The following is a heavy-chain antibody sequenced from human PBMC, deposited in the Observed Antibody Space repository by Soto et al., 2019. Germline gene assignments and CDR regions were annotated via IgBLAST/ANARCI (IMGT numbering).Heavy chain of an antibody. D-gene: IGHD6-19*01. J-gene: IGHJ4*02. V-gene: IGHV1-8*01. CDR1: GYTFTSYD. CDR3: AKGAIAVAVY. CDR2: MNPNSGNT. Sequence: ASVKVSCKASGYTFTSYDINWVRQATGQGLEWMGWMNPNSGNTSYAQKFQGRVTITRDTSASTAYMELSSLRSEDTAVYYCAKGAIAVAVYWGQGTLVTVSS.